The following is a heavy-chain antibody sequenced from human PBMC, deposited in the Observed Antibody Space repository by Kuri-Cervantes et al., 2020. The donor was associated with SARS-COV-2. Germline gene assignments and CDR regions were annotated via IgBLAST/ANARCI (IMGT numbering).Heavy chain of an antibody. V-gene: IGHV1-69*06. CDR1: GDTFTGYY. CDR2: IIPIFGTA. Sequence: SLKDSCKASGDTFTGYYMHWVQQDPGQGLEWMGGIIPIFGTANYAQKFQGRVTITADKSTSTAYMELSILRSEDTAVYYCTTLIDYWGQGALVTVSS. CDR3: TTLIDY. J-gene: IGHJ4*02.